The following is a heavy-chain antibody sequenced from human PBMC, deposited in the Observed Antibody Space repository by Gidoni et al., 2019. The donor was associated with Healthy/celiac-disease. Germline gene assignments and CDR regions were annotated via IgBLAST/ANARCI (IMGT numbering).Heavy chain of an antibody. J-gene: IGHJ4*02. CDR3: AREGRVVAATPFDY. Sequence: QVQLVESGGGVVQPGRSLRLSCAASGFTFSSYGMHWVRQAPGKGLEWVAVIWYDGSNKYYADSVKGRFTISRDNSKNTLYLQMNSLRAEDTAVYYCAREGRVVAATPFDYWGQGTLVTVSS. CDR2: IWYDGSNK. V-gene: IGHV3-33*01. CDR1: GFTFSSYG. D-gene: IGHD2-15*01.